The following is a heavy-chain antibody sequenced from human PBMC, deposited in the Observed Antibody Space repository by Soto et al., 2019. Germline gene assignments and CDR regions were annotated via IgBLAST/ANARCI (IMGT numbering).Heavy chain of an antibody. J-gene: IGHJ4*02. CDR3: ATRSGSYPY. D-gene: IGHD3-10*01. CDR1: GDSISNDKW. CDR2: IWHTGST. Sequence: QVQLQESGPGLVEPSGTLSLTCAVSGDSISNDKWWTWVRQPPGKGLEWVGEIWHTGSTNYNPSLKSRLTISVDKSMNQFSLKLTSVTAADTAVYFCATRSGSYPYWGQGTLVTVSS. V-gene: IGHV4-4*02.